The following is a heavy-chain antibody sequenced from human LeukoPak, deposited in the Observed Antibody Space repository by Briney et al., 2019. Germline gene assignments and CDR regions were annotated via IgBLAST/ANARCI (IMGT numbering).Heavy chain of an antibody. CDR3: ARALYYDFWSGYRDYYYYYMDV. CDR1: GFTFSSYT. CDR2: ISSSSSNI. V-gene: IGHV3-48*01. D-gene: IGHD3-3*01. Sequence: GGSLRLSCAASGFTFSSYTMNWVSQAPGKGLEWVAYISSSSSNIYYADSVKGRFTISRDNAKNSLYLQMNSLRVEDTAVYYCARALYYDFWSGYRDYYYYYMDVWGKGTTVTVSS. J-gene: IGHJ6*03.